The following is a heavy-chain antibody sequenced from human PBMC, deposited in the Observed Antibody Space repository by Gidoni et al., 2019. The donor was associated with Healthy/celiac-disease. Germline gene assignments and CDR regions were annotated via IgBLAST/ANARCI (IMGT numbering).Heavy chain of an antibody. CDR1: GYTFTSYG. CDR2: LSAYDGNT. CDR3: ASAPLQPRITYYYMNV. J-gene: IGHJ6*03. V-gene: IGHV1-18*01. Sequence: QVQLVQPGAEVKKPGASVKVSCKASGYTFTSYGISWVRQAPGQGLEWMGWLSAYDGNTNYAQKLQGRVTMTTDTSTSTAYMELRSLRSDDTAVYYCASAPLQPRITYYYMNVWGKGTTVTVSS. D-gene: IGHD3-16*01.